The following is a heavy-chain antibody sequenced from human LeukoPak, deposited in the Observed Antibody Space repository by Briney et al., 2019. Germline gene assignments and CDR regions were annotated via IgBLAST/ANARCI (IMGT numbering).Heavy chain of an antibody. CDR2: MNPNSGNT. CDR3: ARVGSSGWWEYYYYYYYMDV. J-gene: IGHJ6*03. V-gene: IGHV1-8*01. CDR1: GYTFTSYD. Sequence: ASVKVSCKASGYTFTSYDINWVRRATGQGLEWMGWMNPNSGNTGYARKFQGRVTMTRNTSISTAYMELSSLRSEDTAVYYCARVGSSGWWEYYYYYYYMDVWGKGTTVTVSS. D-gene: IGHD6-19*01.